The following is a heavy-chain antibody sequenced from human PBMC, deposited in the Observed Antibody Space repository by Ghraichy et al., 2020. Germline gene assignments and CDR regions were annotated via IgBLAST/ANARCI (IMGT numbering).Heavy chain of an antibody. CDR1: GFTFSSYG. J-gene: IGHJ6*02. D-gene: IGHD4-17*01. Sequence: GGSLRLSCAASGFTFSSYGMHWVRQAPGKGLEWVAVISYDGSNKYYADSVKGRFTISRDNSKNTLYLQMNSLRAEDTAVYYCAKDNYGDYVHGALYGMDVWGQGTTVTVSS. CDR2: ISYDGSNK. CDR3: AKDNYGDYVHGALYGMDV. V-gene: IGHV3-30*18.